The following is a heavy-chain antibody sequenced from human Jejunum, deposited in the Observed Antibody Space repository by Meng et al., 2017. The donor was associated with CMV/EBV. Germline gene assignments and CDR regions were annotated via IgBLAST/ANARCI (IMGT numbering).Heavy chain of an antibody. CDR3: ARGSYYFDY. V-gene: IGHV4-59*01. J-gene: IGHJ4*02. Sequence: LTCTVSGGSFSSYYYTWIRQPPWKGLEWIGSVSYTGGITYSPSHKSRVTISIDTSQNQFSLKLRSVTAADTAVYFCARGSYYFDYWGQGTLVTVSS. CDR1: GGSFSSYY. CDR2: VSYTGGI.